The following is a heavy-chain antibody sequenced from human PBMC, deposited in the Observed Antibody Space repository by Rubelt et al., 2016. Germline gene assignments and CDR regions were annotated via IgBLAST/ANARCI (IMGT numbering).Heavy chain of an antibody. CDR2: ISYDGSNK. V-gene: IGHV3-30*04. CDR1: GFTFSSYA. CDR3: AREHGEWPPWGYYFDY. Sequence: VQLVESGGGVVQPGRSLRLSCAASGFTFSSYAMHWVRQAPGKGLEWVAVISYDGSNKYYADSVKGRFTISRDNSKNTLYLQMNSLRAEDTAVYYCAREHGEWPPWGYYFDYWGQGTLVTVSS. D-gene: IGHD3-10*01. J-gene: IGHJ4*02.